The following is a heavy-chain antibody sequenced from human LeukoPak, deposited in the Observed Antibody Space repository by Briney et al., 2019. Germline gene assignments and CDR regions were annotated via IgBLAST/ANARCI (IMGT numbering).Heavy chain of an antibody. Sequence: SETLSLTSSIPAGSIISYHWRWVRRHPAKGLEWIGSFYYSGSTHYNASLKSRVTISIDKSKNQLSLKLNSVTAEDTAVYYCASDLRWLQLPYCYFEISGGRALVSVSS. J-gene: IGHJ2*01. CDR2: FYYSGST. V-gene: IGHV4-59*12. D-gene: IGHD5-24*01. CDR3: ASDLRWLQLPYCYFEI. CDR1: AGSIISYH.